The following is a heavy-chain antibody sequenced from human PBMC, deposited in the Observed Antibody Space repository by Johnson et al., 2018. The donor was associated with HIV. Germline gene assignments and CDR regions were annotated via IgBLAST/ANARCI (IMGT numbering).Heavy chain of an antibody. CDR2: ISGSGDST. Sequence: QVQLVESGGGVVQPGRSLRLSCAASGFTFSNAWMSWVRQAPGKGLEWVSAISGSGDSTYYGDSVKGRFTISRDNSKNTLYLQMNSLRAEDTAVYYCARGRKTVTTVRPSAFDIWGQGTMVTVSS. CDR1: GFTFSNAW. CDR3: ARGRKTVTTVRPSAFDI. D-gene: IGHD4-17*01. J-gene: IGHJ3*02. V-gene: IGHV3-NL1*01.